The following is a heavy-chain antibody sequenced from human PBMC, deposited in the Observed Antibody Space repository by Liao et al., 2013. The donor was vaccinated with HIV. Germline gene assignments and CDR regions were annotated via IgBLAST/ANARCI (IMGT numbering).Heavy chain of an antibody. J-gene: IGHJ1*01. D-gene: IGHD3-22*01. Sequence: QVQLQESGPGLVKPSQTLSLTCTVSGGSISSGDYYWSWIRQPPGKGLEWIGYIYYSGSTNYNPSLKSRVTISVDTSKNQFSLRLRSVTAADTAVYFCARGPRGLLSYDGETEYFHRWGQGTLVTVAS. CDR1: GGSISSGDYY. CDR3: ARGPRGLLSYDGETEYFHR. V-gene: IGHV4-30-4*08. CDR2: IYYSGST.